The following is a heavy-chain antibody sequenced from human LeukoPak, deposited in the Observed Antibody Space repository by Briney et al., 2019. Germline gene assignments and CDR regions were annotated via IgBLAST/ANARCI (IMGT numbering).Heavy chain of an antibody. D-gene: IGHD6-6*01. CDR3: ARDQARGREFDY. CDR1: GFTFSSYS. Sequence: GGSLRRSGAASGFTFSSYSMNWLRQAPGNGLEGVSSISSGSSYIYYADSVKVRFTISRDNAMDSLDLQIIRLGDEDTAVYYCARDQARGREFDYWGQGTLVTVSS. CDR2: ISSGSSYI. J-gene: IGHJ4*02. V-gene: IGHV3-21*01.